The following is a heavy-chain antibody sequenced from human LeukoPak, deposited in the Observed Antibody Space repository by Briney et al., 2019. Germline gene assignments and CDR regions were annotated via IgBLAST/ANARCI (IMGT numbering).Heavy chain of an antibody. CDR1: GFTFSSYS. V-gene: IGHV3-48*01. CDR2: ISSSSSTI. J-gene: IGHJ6*02. CDR3: AREPPELDV. Sequence: PGGSLRLSCAASGFTFSSYSMNWVRQAPGKGLEWVSYISSSSSTIYYADSVKGRFTISRDNAKNSLYLQMNSLRAEDTAVYYCAREPPELDVWGQGTTVTVSS.